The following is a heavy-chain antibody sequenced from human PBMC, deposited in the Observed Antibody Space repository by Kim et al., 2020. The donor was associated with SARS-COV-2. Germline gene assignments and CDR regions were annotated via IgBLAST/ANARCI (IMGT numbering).Heavy chain of an antibody. V-gene: IGHV3-23*01. Sequence: LSLTCAASGFTFSNYAMAWVRQSPWKGLEWVSVISGNGANTNYADSARGRFAISRDNSKNTLYLQINSLRAEDTALYYCAKDLDAWFGGWDYFDCWG. CDR1: GFTFSNYA. CDR3: AKDLDAWFGGWDYFDC. D-gene: IGHD3-10*01. CDR2: ISGNGANT. J-gene: IGHJ4*01.